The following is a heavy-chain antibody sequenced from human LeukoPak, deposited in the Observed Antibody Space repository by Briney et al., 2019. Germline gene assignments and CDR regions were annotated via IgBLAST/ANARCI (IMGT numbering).Heavy chain of an antibody. CDR1: GYTFTGYY. D-gene: IGHD3-22*01. V-gene: IGHV1-2*06. CDR3: ARDFGYYDSSGY. J-gene: IGHJ4*02. Sequence: GASVKVSRKASGYTFTGYYMHGVRQAPGQGRDWMGRINPNSGGTNYAQKFQGKVTMTRDTSISTAYMELSRLRSDDTAVYYCARDFGYYDSSGYWGQGTLVTVSS. CDR2: INPNSGGT.